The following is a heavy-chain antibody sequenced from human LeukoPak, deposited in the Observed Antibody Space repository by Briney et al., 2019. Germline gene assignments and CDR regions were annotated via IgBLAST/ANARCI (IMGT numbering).Heavy chain of an antibody. D-gene: IGHD1-26*01. CDR3: ARRRIVGSNDDAFDI. V-gene: IGHV3-30-3*01. J-gene: IGHJ3*02. CDR1: GFTFSSYA. CDR2: ISSDGNTQ. Sequence: GGSLRLSCAASGFTFSSYAMHWVRQAPGKGLEWAAVISSDGNTQYYADSVEGRFTISRDNSNNTLYLQMNSLRADDTAIYYCARRRIVGSNDDAFDIGGQGTMVTLSS.